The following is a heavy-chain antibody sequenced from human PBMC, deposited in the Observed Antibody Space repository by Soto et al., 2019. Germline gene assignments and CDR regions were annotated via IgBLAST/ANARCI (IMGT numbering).Heavy chain of an antibody. Sequence: SETLSLTCTVSGDSISSDDYYWSWIRQPPGKGLEWIGYIYYSGSTYYNPSLKSRVTISVDTSKNQFSLRPSSVTAADTAVYYCARDNYASGSYYTSWGQGTLVTSPQ. CDR2: IYYSGST. CDR1: GDSISSDDYY. CDR3: ARDNYASGSYYTS. J-gene: IGHJ5*02. D-gene: IGHD3-10*01. V-gene: IGHV4-30-4*01.